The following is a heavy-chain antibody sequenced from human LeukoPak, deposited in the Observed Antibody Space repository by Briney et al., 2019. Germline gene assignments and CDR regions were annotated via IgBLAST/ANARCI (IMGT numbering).Heavy chain of an antibody. J-gene: IGHJ4*02. D-gene: IGHD1-14*01. CDR2: INHSGST. V-gene: IGHV4-34*01. CDR3: ARGPRFLRYSRVYLDY. CDR1: GGSFSGYY. Sequence: SETLSLTCAVYGGSFSGYYWSWIRQPPGKGLEWIGEINHSGSTNYNPSLKSRVTISVDTSKNQFSLKLSSVTAADTAVYYCARGPRFLRYSRVYLDYWGQGTLVTVSS.